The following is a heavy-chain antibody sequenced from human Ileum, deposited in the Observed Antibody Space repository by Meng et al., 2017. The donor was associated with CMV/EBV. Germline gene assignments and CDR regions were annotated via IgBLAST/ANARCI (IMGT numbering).Heavy chain of an antibody. CDR2: IYTNGRA. D-gene: IGHD1-14*01. CDR1: GGSVNSGNYY. CDR3: TSEPPGE. J-gene: IGHJ4*02. Sequence: QVLLQQPGPGLGRPSQTLSLTWVVSGGSVNSGNYYWGWVRQPAGKGLEWIGRIYTNGRAGYNPSLKSRVTISMDTSDNQFSLTLNSVTAADTAVYYCTSEPPGEWGRGTLVTVSS. V-gene: IGHV4-61*02.